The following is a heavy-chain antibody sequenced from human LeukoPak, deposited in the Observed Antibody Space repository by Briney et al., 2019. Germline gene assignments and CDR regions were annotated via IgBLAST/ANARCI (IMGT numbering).Heavy chain of an antibody. CDR3: GREVRIPLRPIDY. Sequence: SETLSLTCAAYGGSFSGYYWGWIRQPPGKGLEWIGEINHSGSTNYNPSLKSRVTISVDTSKNQLFLKLTSVTAADTSVYYCGREVRIPLRPIDYWGQGTLVTVSS. V-gene: IGHV4-34*01. J-gene: IGHJ4*02. D-gene: IGHD3-10*01. CDR1: GGSFSGYY. CDR2: INHSGST.